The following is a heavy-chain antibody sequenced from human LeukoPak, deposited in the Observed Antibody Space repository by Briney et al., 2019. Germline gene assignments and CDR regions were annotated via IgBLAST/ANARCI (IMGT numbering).Heavy chain of an antibody. D-gene: IGHD6-13*01. V-gene: IGHV4-59*08. CDR3: ARRDSSSWTRFDY. CDR2: IYYSGST. Sequence: PSETLSLTCTVSGGSISSYYWSWIRQPPGKGLEWIGYIYYSGSTNYNPSLKSRVTISVDTSKNQFSLKLSSVTAADTAVYYCARRDSSSWTRFDYWGQGTLVTVSS. J-gene: IGHJ4*02. CDR1: GGSISSYY.